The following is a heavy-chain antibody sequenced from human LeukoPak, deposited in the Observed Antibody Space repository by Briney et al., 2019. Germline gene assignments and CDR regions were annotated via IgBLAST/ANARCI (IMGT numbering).Heavy chain of an antibody. D-gene: IGHD3-22*01. CDR3: ARDAAQQATVVITNEPRGTPGAADY. CDR2: INPNSGDT. J-gene: IGHJ4*02. V-gene: IGHV1-2*02. CDR1: GYTFTAYY. Sequence: ASVKVSCKASGYTFTAYYMHWVRQAPGQGLDWMGWINPNSGDTNYAQKFQGRVTMTRDTSINTAYMELSGLTSDDTAVYYCARDAAQQATVVITNEPRGTPGAADYWGQGTLVTVSS.